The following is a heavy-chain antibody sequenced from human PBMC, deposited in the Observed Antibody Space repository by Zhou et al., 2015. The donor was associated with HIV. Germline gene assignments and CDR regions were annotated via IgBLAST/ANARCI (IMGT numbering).Heavy chain of an antibody. V-gene: IGHV1-18*01. CDR2: VSPHNGQT. CDR1: GYAFGNYA. Sequence: QAQLVQSGAEVKNPGASVRVSCKTSGYAFGNYAINWVRQAPGQGLQWMGWVSPHNGQTVYVQDLQDRITMTMDRSTNTGHMELRSLRSDDTATYYCARGWDYGADRGQLGLWGQGTLVTVSS. CDR3: ARGWDYGADRGQLGL. D-gene: IGHD4/OR15-4a*01. J-gene: IGHJ4*02.